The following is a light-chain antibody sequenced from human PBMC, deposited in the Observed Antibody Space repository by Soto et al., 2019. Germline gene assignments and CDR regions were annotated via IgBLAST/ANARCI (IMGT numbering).Light chain of an antibody. CDR3: QQSYSTPPDT. CDR1: QSISKY. V-gene: IGKV1-39*01. CDR2: AAS. Sequence: DIQMTQSPSSLSASVGDRVTITCRASQSISKYLNWCQQKPGQAPNLLIYAASTLQSGVPSRFXGSGSGTDFTLTISSLQPEDFATYYCQQSYSTPPDTFGQGTKLEIK. J-gene: IGKJ2*01.